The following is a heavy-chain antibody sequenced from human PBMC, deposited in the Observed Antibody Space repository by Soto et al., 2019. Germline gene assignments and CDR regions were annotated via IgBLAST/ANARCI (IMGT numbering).Heavy chain of an antibody. J-gene: IGHJ4*02. CDR3: ARRLVTPTKCFDN. D-gene: IGHD1-26*01. V-gene: IGHV3-7*05. CDR2: IKQDGSEK. Sequence: GGSLRLSCVASGFSFSTYWMSWVRQAPGKGLEWVANIKQDGSEKYYVDSVKGRFTISRDNAKNSLYLQLNSLRAEDTAVYYCARRLVTPTKCFDNWGQGTLVTVSS. CDR1: GFSFSTYW.